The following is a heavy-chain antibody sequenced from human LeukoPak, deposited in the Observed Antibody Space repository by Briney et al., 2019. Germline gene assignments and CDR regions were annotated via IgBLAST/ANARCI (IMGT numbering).Heavy chain of an antibody. D-gene: IGHD3-9*01. CDR2: VSYSGST. CDR3: ASGGLVSRYLDH. Sequence: SETLSLTCAVSGGSITSSTWWTWVRQPPGKGLEWIGEVSYSGSTNSNPSLKSRLTMSVDESKHEFSLRLTAVTAADTAVYYCASGGLVSRYLDHWGQGALVNVSP. CDR1: GGSITSSTW. V-gene: IGHV4-4*02. J-gene: IGHJ4*02.